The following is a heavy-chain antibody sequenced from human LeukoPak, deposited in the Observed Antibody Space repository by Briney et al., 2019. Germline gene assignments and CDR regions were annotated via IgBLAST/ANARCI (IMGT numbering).Heavy chain of an antibody. V-gene: IGHV5-10-1*01. CDR2: IDPSDSYT. J-gene: IGHJ4*02. D-gene: IGHD3-22*01. CDR1: GXSFTSYW. CDR3: ARRIDYYDSSGYHDHFDY. Sequence: GESLKISCKGSGXSFTSYWISWVRQMPGKGLEWMGRIDPSDSYTNYSPSFQGHVTISADKSISTAYLQWSSLKASDTAMYYCARRIDYYDSSGYHDHFDYWGQGILVTVSS.